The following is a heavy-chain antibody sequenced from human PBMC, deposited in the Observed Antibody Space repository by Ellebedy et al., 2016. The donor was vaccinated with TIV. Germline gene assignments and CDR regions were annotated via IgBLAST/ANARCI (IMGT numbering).Heavy chain of an antibody. D-gene: IGHD5-12*01. J-gene: IGHJ3*02. V-gene: IGHV4-39*07. CDR1: GGSISSSSYY. CDR3: ASFVRATKAFDI. CDR2: IYYSGST. Sequence: MPSEPLSLTCTVSGGSISSSSYYWGWIRLPPGKGLEWIGNIYYSGSTNYNPSLQRRVTISVDPSKNQFSLRLNSVTAADTAVYYCASFVRATKAFDIWGQGTMVTVSS.